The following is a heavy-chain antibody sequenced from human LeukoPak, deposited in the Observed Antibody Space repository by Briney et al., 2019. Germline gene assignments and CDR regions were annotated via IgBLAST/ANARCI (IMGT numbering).Heavy chain of an antibody. J-gene: IGHJ4*02. CDR1: GFTFSSYS. V-gene: IGHV3-21*01. CDR2: ISSSSSYI. D-gene: IGHD6-19*01. Sequence: GGSLRLSCAASGFTFSSYSMNWVRQAPGKGLEWVSSISSSSSYIYYADPVKGRFTISRDNAKNSLYLQMNSLRAEDTAVYYCARVLRGGIAVAEQTDYWGQGTLVTVSS. CDR3: ARVLRGGIAVAEQTDY.